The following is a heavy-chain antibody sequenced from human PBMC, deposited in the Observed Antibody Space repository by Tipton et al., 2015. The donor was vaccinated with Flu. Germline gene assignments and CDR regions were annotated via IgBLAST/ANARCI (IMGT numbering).Heavy chain of an antibody. V-gene: IGHV4-59*01. Sequence: LRLSCTVSGGSISSYYWSWVRQPPGKGLEWIGYIYHSGITNYNPSLKSRVTMSIHTSKDQFSLKLSSVTAADAAVYYCARSSTGYIRDYYVVGAFDIWGQGTMVTVSS. D-gene: IGHD6-25*01. CDR1: GGSISSYY. CDR3: ARSSTGYIRDYYVVGAFDI. CDR2: IYHSGIT. J-gene: IGHJ3*02.